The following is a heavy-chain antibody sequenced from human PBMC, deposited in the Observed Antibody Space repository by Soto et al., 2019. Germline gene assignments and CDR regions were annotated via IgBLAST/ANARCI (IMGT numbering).Heavy chain of an antibody. D-gene: IGHD2-15*01. CDR1: GGSISSYY. Sequence: SETLSLTCTVSGGSISSYYWSWIRQPPGKGLEWIGYIYYSGSTNYNPSLKSRVTISVDTSKNQFSLKLSSVTAADTAVYYCARASGGTPLWHYYYYGMDVWGKGTTVTVSS. V-gene: IGHV4-59*01. CDR2: IYYSGST. CDR3: ARASGGTPLWHYYYYGMDV. J-gene: IGHJ6*04.